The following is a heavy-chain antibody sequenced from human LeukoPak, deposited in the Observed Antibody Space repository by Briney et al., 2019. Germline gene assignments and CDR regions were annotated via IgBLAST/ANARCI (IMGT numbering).Heavy chain of an antibody. CDR1: GYTFTGYY. D-gene: IGHD2-15*01. Sequence: GASVKVSCRASGYTFTGYYMHWVRQAPGQGLEWMGIINPSGGSTSYAQKFQGRVTMTRDTSTSTVYMELSSLRSEDTAVYYCARTGYCSGGSCYGYFDYWGQGTLVTVSS. V-gene: IGHV1-46*01. CDR3: ARTGYCSGGSCYGYFDY. CDR2: INPSGGST. J-gene: IGHJ4*02.